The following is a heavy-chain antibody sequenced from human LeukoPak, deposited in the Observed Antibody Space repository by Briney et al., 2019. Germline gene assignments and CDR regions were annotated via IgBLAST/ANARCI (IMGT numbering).Heavy chain of an antibody. J-gene: IGHJ4*02. Sequence: GGSLRLSCAASGFTFSNHGMDWVRQAPGKGLEWVSAISGSGGSTYYADSVKGRFTISRDSSKNTLYLQMNSLRAEDTAVYYCAKVAYYDLSYFDYWGQGTLVTVSS. D-gene: IGHD3-3*01. V-gene: IGHV3-23*01. CDR2: ISGSGGST. CDR1: GFTFSNHG. CDR3: AKVAYYDLSYFDY.